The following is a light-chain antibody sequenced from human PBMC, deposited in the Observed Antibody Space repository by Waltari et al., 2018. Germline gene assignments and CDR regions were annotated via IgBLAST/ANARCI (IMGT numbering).Light chain of an antibody. CDR1: QRITNW. J-gene: IGKJ4*01. Sequence: DIQITQSPSTLSSSVGDRVTITCRASQRITNWLAWYQQKPGMAPKLLIYGVSTLESGVPSRFSGSGSGAEFTLTISSLQPDDFATYYCQYYNNYELTFGGGTKVEIK. V-gene: IGKV1-5*03. CDR2: GVS. CDR3: QYYNNYELT.